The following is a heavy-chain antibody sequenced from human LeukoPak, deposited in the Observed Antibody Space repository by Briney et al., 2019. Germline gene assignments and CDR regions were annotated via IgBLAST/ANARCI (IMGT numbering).Heavy chain of an antibody. CDR1: GFTGPSFA. CDR2: IAAGATGT. D-gene: IGHD3-22*01. V-gene: IGHV3-23*01. CDR3: AKSYDSGGYPLGDD. Sequence: PGGSLRLSCSASGFTGPSFAMAWVRQAPGKGLEWVSGIAAGATGTYYSDSVKGRFTISRDNSRKTVQLQMNSLRAEDTAVYYCAKSYDSGGYPLGDDWGQGTLVTVSS. J-gene: IGHJ4*02.